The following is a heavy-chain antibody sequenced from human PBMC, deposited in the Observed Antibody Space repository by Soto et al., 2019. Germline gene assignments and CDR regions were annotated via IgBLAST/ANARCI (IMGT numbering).Heavy chain of an antibody. Sequence: GGSLRLSCAASGFTFSSYGMHWVRQAPGKGLEWVAVISYDGSNKYYADTVKGRFTISRHDSTNTLFLQMNSLTPEDTAVYYCARDGPYYYASRMDVWGQGTTVTVSS. CDR1: GFTFSSYG. D-gene: IGHD3-10*01. J-gene: IGHJ6*02. CDR3: ARDGPYYYASRMDV. V-gene: IGHV3-30*03. CDR2: ISYDGSNK.